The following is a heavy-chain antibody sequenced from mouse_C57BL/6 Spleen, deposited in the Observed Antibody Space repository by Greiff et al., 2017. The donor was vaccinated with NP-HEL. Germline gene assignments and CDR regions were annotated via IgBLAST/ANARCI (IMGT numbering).Heavy chain of an antibody. CDR3: ARSIGREVDY. J-gene: IGHJ2*01. CDR2: IYPSDSET. CDR1: GYTFTSYW. D-gene: IGHD2-14*01. Sequence: QVQLQQPGAELVRPGSSVKLSCKASGYTFTSYWMDWVKQRPGQGLEWIGNIYPSDSETHYNQKFKDKATLTVDKSSSTAYMQLSSLTPEDSAVYYCARSIGREVDYWGQGTTLTVSS. V-gene: IGHV1-61*01.